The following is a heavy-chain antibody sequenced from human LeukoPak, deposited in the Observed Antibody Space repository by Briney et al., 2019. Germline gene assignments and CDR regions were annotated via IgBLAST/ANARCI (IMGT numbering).Heavy chain of an antibody. CDR1: GVSLSSYF. Sequence: SETLSLICTVSGVSLSSYFWSWVRQPAGKGLEWIGRIYTSGSTKYNPSLQSRVTMSLDTSKKQLSLNLGSVTAADTAVYYCARAGTSGGLCDYWGQGILVTVSS. J-gene: IGHJ4*02. D-gene: IGHD1-14*01. CDR3: ARAGTSGGLCDY. CDR2: IYTSGST. V-gene: IGHV4-4*07.